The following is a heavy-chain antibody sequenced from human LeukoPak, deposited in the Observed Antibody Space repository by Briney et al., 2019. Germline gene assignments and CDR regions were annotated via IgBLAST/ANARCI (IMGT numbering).Heavy chain of an antibody. Sequence: SETLSLTCAVSGGXISSSNCWSWVRQPPGKGLEWIEEIYHGGSTNYNPSLKRRVTMSVDKSKNQFSLELSSVTAADTAVYYCARGEEHGSGTVHFDYWGQGILVTVSS. V-gene: IGHV4-4*02. CDR1: GGXISSSNC. CDR2: IYHGGST. J-gene: IGHJ4*02. D-gene: IGHD3-10*01. CDR3: ARGEEHGSGTVHFDY.